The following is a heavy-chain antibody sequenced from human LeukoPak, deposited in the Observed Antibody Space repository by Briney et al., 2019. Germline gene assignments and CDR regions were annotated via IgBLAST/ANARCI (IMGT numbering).Heavy chain of an antibody. J-gene: IGHJ4*02. CDR1: GFTFSNYW. D-gene: IGHD1-26*01. CDR3: ARAYSGSYPEFDY. V-gene: IGHV3-7*01. Sequence: PGGSLRLSCAGSGFTFSNYWMTWVRQAPGKGLEWVASINQDGSEKYYVDSIKGRFTISRDNAKNSLYLQMNSLRAEDTAVYYCARAYSGSYPEFDYWGQGTLVTVSS. CDR2: INQDGSEK.